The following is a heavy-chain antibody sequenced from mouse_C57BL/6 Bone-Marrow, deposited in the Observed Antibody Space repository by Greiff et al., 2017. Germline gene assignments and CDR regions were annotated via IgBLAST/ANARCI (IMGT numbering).Heavy chain of an antibody. CDR3: ARLSTMGFAY. V-gene: IGHV1-64*01. D-gene: IGHD1-1*02. CDR2: IHPNSGST. CDR1: GYTFTSYW. Sequence: QVHVKQPGAELVKPGASVKLSCKASGYTFTSYWMHWVKQRPGQGLEWIGMIHPNSGSTNYNEKFKSKATLTVDKSSSTAYMQLSSLTSEDSAVYYCARLSTMGFAYWGQGTLVTVSA. J-gene: IGHJ3*01.